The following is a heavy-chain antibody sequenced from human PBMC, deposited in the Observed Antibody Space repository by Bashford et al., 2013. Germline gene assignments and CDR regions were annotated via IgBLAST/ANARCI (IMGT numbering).Heavy chain of an antibody. Sequence: GGSLRLSCAASGFTFSSYGMHWVRQAPGKGLEWVAVIWYDGSNKYYADSVKGRFTISRDNSKNSLYLQMNSLRAEDTAVYYCAHGSGSAWGKGTTVTVSS. CDR1: GFTFSSYG. D-gene: IGHD3-10*01. CDR2: IWYDGSNK. V-gene: IGHV3-33*01. J-gene: IGHJ6*04. CDR3: AHGSGSA.